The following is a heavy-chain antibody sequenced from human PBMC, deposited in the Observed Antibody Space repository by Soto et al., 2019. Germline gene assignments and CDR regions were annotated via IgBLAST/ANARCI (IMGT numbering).Heavy chain of an antibody. D-gene: IGHD2-2*01. J-gene: IGHJ5*02. CDR3: ASGYCISTSCYWFAP. CDR2: IIPVFGRA. CDR1: GGSFSKFA. V-gene: IGHV1-69*12. Sequence: QVQLVQSGAEMKKPGSSVRVSCKASGGSFSKFAITWVRQAPGRGLEWMGGIIPVFGRANYPQKFQGRVTVAADEATNTAFVDLSSLRSEDTAIYNCASGYCISTSCYWFAPWGQGTLVTVSS.